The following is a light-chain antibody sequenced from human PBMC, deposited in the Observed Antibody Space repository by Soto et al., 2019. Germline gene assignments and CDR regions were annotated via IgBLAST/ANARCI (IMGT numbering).Light chain of an antibody. CDR3: QQCGRSPFT. CDR2: GAS. V-gene: IGKV3-20*01. Sequence: EIVLAQSPGTLSLSPGERGTLSCRASQSVNSDYLAWYQQKPGQAPRLLIYGASNRATGIPDRFSGSGSGTDFTLTISRLEPEDFAVYYCQQCGRSPFTFGGGTKVEIK. J-gene: IGKJ4*01. CDR1: QSVNSDY.